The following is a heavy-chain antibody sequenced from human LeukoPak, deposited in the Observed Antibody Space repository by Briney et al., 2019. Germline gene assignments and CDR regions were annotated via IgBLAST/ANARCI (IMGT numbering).Heavy chain of an antibody. CDR1: GGSISSYY. J-gene: IGHJ5*02. Sequence: PSETLSLTCTVSGGSISSYYWSWIRQPPGKGLEWIGYIYYSGSTIYNPSLKSRVTISVDTSKNQFSLKLSSVTAADTAVYYCARDYPYCSSTSCYFSFDPWGQGTLVTASS. CDR3: ARDYPYCSSTSCYFSFDP. V-gene: IGHV4-59*01. CDR2: IYYSGST. D-gene: IGHD2-2*01.